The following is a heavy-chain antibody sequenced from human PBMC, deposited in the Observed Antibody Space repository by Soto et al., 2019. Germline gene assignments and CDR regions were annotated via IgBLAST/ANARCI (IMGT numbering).Heavy chain of an antibody. J-gene: IGHJ3*02. CDR1: GGTFSSYT. Sequence: ASVKVSCKASGGTFSSYTISWVRQAPGQGLEWMGRIIPILGIANYAQKFQGRVTITADKSTSTAYMELSSLRSEDTAVYYCARGLGYCSGGSCYSSLDIWGQGTMVTVSS. D-gene: IGHD2-15*01. V-gene: IGHV1-69*02. CDR3: ARGLGYCSGGSCYSSLDI. CDR2: IIPILGIA.